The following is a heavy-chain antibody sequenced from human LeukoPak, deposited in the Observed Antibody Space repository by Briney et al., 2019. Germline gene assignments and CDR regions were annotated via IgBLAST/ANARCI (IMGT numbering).Heavy chain of an antibody. CDR3: ARDGSEGYSSGWYGGPYYYYGMDV. V-gene: IGHV1-46*01. J-gene: IGHJ6*02. CDR2: INPSGGST. CDR1: GYTFTSYY. Sequence: ASVKVSCKASGYTFTSYYLQWWRQAPGQWLELMGIINPSGGSTSYAQTFQGRVTMTRDASTSTVYMELSSLRSEDTAVYYCARDGSEGYSSGWYGGPYYYYGMDVWGQGTTVTVSS. D-gene: IGHD6-19*01.